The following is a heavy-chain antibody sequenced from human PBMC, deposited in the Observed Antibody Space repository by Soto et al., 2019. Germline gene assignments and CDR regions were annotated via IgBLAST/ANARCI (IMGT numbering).Heavy chain of an antibody. CDR3: ARDQESYDFWSGYYLRDYYYGMDV. V-gene: IGHV3-11*01. Sequence: GSLRLSCAASGFTFSDYYMSWIRQAPGKGLEWVSYISSSGSTIYYADSVKGRFTISRDNAKNSLYLQMNSLRAEDTAVYYCARDQESYDFWSGYYLRDYYYGMDVWGQGTTVTVSS. CDR2: ISSSGSTI. CDR1: GFTFSDYY. J-gene: IGHJ6*02. D-gene: IGHD3-3*01.